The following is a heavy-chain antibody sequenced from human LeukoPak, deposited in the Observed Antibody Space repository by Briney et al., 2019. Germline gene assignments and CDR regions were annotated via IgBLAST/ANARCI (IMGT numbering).Heavy chain of an antibody. CDR3: ATFKIVVANFDY. Sequence: SQTLSLTCAVSGGSISSVGYSWSWIRQPPGKGLEWIGYIYYSGSTYYNPSLKSRITISVDTSKNQFSLNLSSVTAADTAVYYCATFKIVVANFDYWGQGTLVTVSS. CDR2: IYYSGST. CDR1: GGSISSVGYS. D-gene: IGHD2-15*01. J-gene: IGHJ4*02. V-gene: IGHV4-30-4*07.